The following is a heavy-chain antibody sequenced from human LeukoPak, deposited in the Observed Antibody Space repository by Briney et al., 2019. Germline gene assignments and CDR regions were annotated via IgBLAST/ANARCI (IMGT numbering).Heavy chain of an antibody. CDR3: ASSFYYDSRDY. D-gene: IGHD3-22*01. Sequence: PSETLSLTCVVYGGSFSGYFWSWIRRPPGKGLEWIGEITPSGSTNYSPSLKSRVSISIDTSKKKLSLRLTSVTAADSAVYYCASSFYYDSRDYWDQGTLVTVSS. CDR1: GGSFSGYF. V-gene: IGHV4-34*01. CDR2: ITPSGST. J-gene: IGHJ4*02.